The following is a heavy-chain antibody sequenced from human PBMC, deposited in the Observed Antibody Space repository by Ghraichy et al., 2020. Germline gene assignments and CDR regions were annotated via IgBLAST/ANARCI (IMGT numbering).Heavy chain of an antibody. CDR1: GFTFSSYP. D-gene: IGHD3-16*01. CDR2: ISSNGGST. CDR3: VRGGSSWGDC. V-gene: IGHV3-64D*06. J-gene: IGHJ4*02. Sequence: GGSLRLSCSASGFTFSSYPMHWVRQAPGKGLEYVSAISSNGGSTYYADSVKGRFTISRDTSKNTLFLQMSSLRAADTAVYYCVRGGSSWGDCWGQGTLVTVSS.